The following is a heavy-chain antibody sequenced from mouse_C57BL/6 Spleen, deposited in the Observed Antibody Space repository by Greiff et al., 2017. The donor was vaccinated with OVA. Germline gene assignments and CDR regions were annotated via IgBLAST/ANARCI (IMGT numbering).Heavy chain of an antibody. Sequence: VKLVESGPGLVAPSQRLSITCTVSGFSLTSYGVHWVRQPPGKGLEWLVVIWSDGSTTYNSALKSRLSISKDNSKSQVFLKMNSLQTDDTAMYYCARHVHGSSYDYAMDYWGQGTSVTVSS. V-gene: IGHV2-6-1*01. CDR1: GFSLTSYG. J-gene: IGHJ4*01. CDR3: ARHVHGSSYDYAMDY. D-gene: IGHD1-1*01. CDR2: IWSDGST.